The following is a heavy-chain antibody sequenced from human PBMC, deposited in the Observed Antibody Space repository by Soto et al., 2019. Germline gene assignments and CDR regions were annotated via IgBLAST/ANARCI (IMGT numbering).Heavy chain of an antibody. D-gene: IGHD4-17*01. Sequence: WGSLRLSCVASGFTFINYAMHFIRHSPWKGLGWVAVISSDGSEKYYLDSVRDRFTISRDNSKNTLYLQMNNLRPEDTAMYYCANSWTTLTTGFDFWGQGALVTVSS. V-gene: IGHV3-30*18. CDR3: ANSWTTLTTGFDF. J-gene: IGHJ4*02. CDR1: GFTFINYA. CDR2: ISSDGSEK.